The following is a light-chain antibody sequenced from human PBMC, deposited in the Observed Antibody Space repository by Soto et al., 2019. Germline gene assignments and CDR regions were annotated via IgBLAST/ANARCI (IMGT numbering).Light chain of an antibody. Sequence: EIVLTQSPATLYLSPGERDTLSCRASQSVRRYLAWYQQKPGQAPRLLIYDASTRATGIPARFSGSGSETDFTLTITSLEPEDFAVYYCQQRNNWPPITFGQGTRLEI. CDR3: QQRNNWPPIT. V-gene: IGKV3-11*01. CDR1: QSVRRY. CDR2: DAS. J-gene: IGKJ5*01.